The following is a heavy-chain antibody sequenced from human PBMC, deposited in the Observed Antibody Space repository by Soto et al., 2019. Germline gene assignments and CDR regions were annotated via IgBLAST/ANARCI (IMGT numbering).Heavy chain of an antibody. J-gene: IGHJ4*02. Sequence: QVQLVESGGGVVQPGRSLRLSCAASGFTFSSYGMHWVRQAPGKGLEWVASISHDGSNKYYADSVKGQFTISRDNSENTLYLXXNRLRPEDTXXXXXXXXFPPGIAVXXXXXXYWGQG. CDR1: GFTFSSYG. D-gene: IGHD6-19*01. CDR2: ISHDGSNK. V-gene: IGHV3-30*03. CDR3: XXXFPPGIAVXXXXXXY.